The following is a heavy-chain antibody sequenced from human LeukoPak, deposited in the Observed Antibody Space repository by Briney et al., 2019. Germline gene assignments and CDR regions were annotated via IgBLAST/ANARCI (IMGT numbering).Heavy chain of an antibody. CDR1: GYTFTSYG. CDR2: ISGYNANT. V-gene: IGHV1-18*01. J-gene: IGHJ4*02. D-gene: IGHD6-19*01. Sequence: ASVKVSCKTSGYTFTSYGISWVRQAPGRGLEWMGWISGYNANTNYAQKLQGRVTMTTDTSTSTVYMELRSLRSDDTAVYYCARPRVAGSFDYWGQGTLVTVSS. CDR3: ARPRVAGSFDY.